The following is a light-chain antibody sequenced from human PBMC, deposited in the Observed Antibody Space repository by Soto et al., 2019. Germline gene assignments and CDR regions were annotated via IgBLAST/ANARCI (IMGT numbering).Light chain of an antibody. J-gene: IGKJ5*01. CDR1: QSVSNNY. V-gene: IGKV3-11*02. CDR2: DIS. Sequence: EIVLTQSPVTLSFSPGERATLSCRAIQSVSNNYLAWYQQKPGQAPRLLIYDISNRATGVPVRFSGSGSGRDFTLTISSLEPEDFAVYYCQQRSDWPPITFGQGTRLEI. CDR3: QQRSDWPPIT.